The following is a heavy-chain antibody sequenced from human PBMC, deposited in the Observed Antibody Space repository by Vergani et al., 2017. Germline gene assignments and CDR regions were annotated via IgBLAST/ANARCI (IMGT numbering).Heavy chain of an antibody. CDR2: IYYSGST. D-gene: IGHD2-2*01. V-gene: IGHV4-39*07. CDR3: ARRRGGADCTSCYGVPPFDY. Sequence: QLQLQESGPGLVKPSETLSLTCTVSGGSISSSSYYWGWIRQPPGKGLEWIGSIYYSGSTYYNPSLKSRVTISVDTSKNQFSLKLSSVTAADTAVYYCARRRGGADCTSCYGVPPFDYWGQGTLVTVSS. CDR1: GGSISSSSYY. J-gene: IGHJ4*02.